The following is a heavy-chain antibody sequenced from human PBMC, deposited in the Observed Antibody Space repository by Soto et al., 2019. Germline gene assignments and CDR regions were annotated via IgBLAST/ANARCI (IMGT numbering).Heavy chain of an antibody. CDR1: GFSFSGHA. CDR3: VRDGATKGSAFDI. CDR2: IRAGSSAT. D-gene: IGHD1-26*01. J-gene: IGHJ3*02. Sequence: PGGSLRLSCAASGFSFSGHAMDWVRQAPGKGLEWVSYIRAGSSATFYVESVRGRFTISRDDARNSLFLQMDSLRAEDTAVYYCVRDGATKGSAFDIWGQGTKVTVSS. V-gene: IGHV3-48*01.